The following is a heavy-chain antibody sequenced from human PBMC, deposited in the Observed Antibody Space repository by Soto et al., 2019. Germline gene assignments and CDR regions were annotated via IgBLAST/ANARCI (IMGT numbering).Heavy chain of an antibody. CDR3: ARDQVDMVNYFDY. V-gene: IGHV3-30-3*01. J-gene: IGHJ4*02. Sequence: PGGSLKLSCAAPGFPFSGYAMNWVRQPPGKGLEWVAVISYDGSNKYYADSVKGRFTISRDNSKNTLYLQMNSLRAEDTAVYYCARDQVDMVNYFDYWGQGTLVTVSS. D-gene: IGHD5-12*01. CDR2: ISYDGSNK. CDR1: GFPFSGYA.